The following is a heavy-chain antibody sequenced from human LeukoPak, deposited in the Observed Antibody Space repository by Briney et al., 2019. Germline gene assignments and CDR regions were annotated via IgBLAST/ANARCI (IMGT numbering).Heavy chain of an antibody. J-gene: IGHJ2*01. D-gene: IGHD3-10*01. CDR3: ARIPAWLGAFGYFDV. V-gene: IGHV3-30*04. CDR1: GFTFSSYA. CDR2: ISYDGSKK. Sequence: GGSLRLSCAAFGFTFSSYAMYWVRQAPGKGLEWVAIISYDGSKKDYADSVKGRFTISRDNAKNSLYLQMNSLRAEDTAVYFCARIPAWLGAFGYFDVWGRGTLVTVSS.